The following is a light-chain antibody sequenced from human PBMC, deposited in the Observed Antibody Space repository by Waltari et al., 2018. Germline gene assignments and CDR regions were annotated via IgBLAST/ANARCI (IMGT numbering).Light chain of an antibody. CDR3: ASWDGSMNGDWV. CDR1: NPNIGTTF. Sequence: QSVLTQPPAASGTPGQRVTLSWSGDNPNIGTTFVHCYQQVPGAAPPLINFRNKQRPSGVPDRFSGSKSGTSASLAITGLRSEDEAVYYCASWDGSMNGDWVFGGGTTLTVL. J-gene: IGLJ2*01. V-gene: IGLV1-44*01. CDR2: RNK.